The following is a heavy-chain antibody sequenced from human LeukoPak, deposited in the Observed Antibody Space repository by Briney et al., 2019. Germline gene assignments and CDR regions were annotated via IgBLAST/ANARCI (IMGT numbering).Heavy chain of an antibody. CDR1: GFTFTTFW. D-gene: IGHD6-13*01. J-gene: IGHJ3*02. CDR2: INHDGSST. Sequence: GGSLRLSCATSGFTFTTFWMHWVRQAPGKGLVWVSRINHDGSSTNYADSVKGRFTISRDNAKNTVYLQMNSLRAEDTAVYYCARDGRYSGAFDIWGQGTMVTVSS. V-gene: IGHV3-74*01. CDR3: ARDGRYSGAFDI.